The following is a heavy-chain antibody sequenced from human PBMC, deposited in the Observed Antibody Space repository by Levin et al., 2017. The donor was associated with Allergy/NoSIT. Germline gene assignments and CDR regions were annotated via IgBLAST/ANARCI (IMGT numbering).Heavy chain of an antibody. D-gene: IGHD3-10*01. J-gene: IGHJ4*02. CDR2: ISSTGIYI. Sequence: PGGSLRLSCAASGFAFSSNSMNWVRQAPGKGLEWVSSISSTGIYIKQADSVKGRFTISRDNGKNSLYLQMNSLRAEDTAVYYCARDGSTPAEYGSGTYIFADYWGQGTLVTVSS. V-gene: IGHV3-21*06. CDR1: GFAFSSNS. CDR3: ARDGSTPAEYGSGTYIFADY.